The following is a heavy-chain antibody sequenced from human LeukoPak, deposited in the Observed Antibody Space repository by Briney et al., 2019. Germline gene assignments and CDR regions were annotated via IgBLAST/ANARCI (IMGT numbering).Heavy chain of an antibody. D-gene: IGHD6-6*01. Sequence: PGGSLRLSCAASGFTFSSYAMSWFRQAPGKGLEWVSAISGSGGSTYYADSVKGRFTISRDNSKNTLYLQMNSLRAEDTAVYYCAKEPSSSAGYHYYYYMDVWGKGTTVTVSS. CDR1: GFTFSSYA. J-gene: IGHJ6*03. CDR3: AKEPSSSAGYHYYYYMDV. V-gene: IGHV3-23*01. CDR2: ISGSGGST.